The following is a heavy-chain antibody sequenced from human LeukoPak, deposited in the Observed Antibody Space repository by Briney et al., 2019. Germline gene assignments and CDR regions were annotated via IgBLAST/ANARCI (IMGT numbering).Heavy chain of an antibody. J-gene: IGHJ4*02. Sequence: SETLSLTCDVYGGSFSGYHCSWILQSPGKGLEWIGEINDSGSANYNPSLKSRITISVDTSKNQFSLKLTSVTAADTAVYYCARLNLLGYCTNDVCPGGGLPFDYWGQGTLVTVSS. V-gene: IGHV4-34*01. CDR2: INDSGSA. CDR3: ARLNLLGYCTNDVCPGGGLPFDY. CDR1: GGSFSGYH. D-gene: IGHD2-8*01.